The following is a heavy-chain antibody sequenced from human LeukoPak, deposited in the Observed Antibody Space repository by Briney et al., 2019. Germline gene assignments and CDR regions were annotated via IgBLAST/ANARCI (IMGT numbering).Heavy chain of an antibody. CDR2: MYSGGSK. J-gene: IGHJ3*02. D-gene: IGHD3-9*01. CDR1: GVTFDDYA. V-gene: IGHV3-66*01. CDR3: ARVTTYYDILTGYFYVDAFDI. Sequence: GGSLRLSCAASGVTFDDYAMHWVRQAPGKGVEGVSVMYSGGSKYYSDSVKGRFTISKDNSENTVYLQMNSLRAEDTAVYYCARVTTYYDILTGYFYVDAFDIWGQGTMVTVSS.